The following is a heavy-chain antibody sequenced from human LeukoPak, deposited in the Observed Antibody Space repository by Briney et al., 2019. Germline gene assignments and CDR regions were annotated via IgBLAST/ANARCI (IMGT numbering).Heavy chain of an antibody. D-gene: IGHD7-27*01. Sequence: ASVNVSCKVSGYTLTELSMHRVRQAPGTALEWTGGFEPEHGETIYAQKFQRRVTRTEVTSTDTAYMELSSLRSEGTAVYYCATAPNWGFVGYGGQGTLVTVSS. V-gene: IGHV1-24*01. J-gene: IGHJ4*02. CDR2: FEPEHGET. CDR3: ATAPNWGFVGY. CDR1: GYTLTELS.